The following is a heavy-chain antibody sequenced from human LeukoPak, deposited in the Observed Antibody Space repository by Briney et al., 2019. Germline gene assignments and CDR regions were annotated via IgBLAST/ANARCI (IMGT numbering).Heavy chain of an antibody. Sequence: SETLSLTCAVYGGSFSGYYWSWIRPPPGKGLEWIGEINHSGSTNYNPSLKSRVTISVDTSKNQFSLKLSSVTAADTAVYYCARSDYDFWSGSILGFDYWGQGTLVTVSS. J-gene: IGHJ4*02. CDR1: GGSFSGYY. D-gene: IGHD3-3*01. CDR2: INHSGST. CDR3: ARSDYDFWSGSILGFDY. V-gene: IGHV4-34*01.